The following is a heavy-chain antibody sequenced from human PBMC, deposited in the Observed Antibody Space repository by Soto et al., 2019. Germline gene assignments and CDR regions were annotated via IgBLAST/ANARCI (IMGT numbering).Heavy chain of an antibody. D-gene: IGHD5-12*01. CDR1: GGTFSSYA. V-gene: IGHV1-69*13. Sequence: GASVKVSCKASGGTFSSYAISWVRQAPGQGLEWMGGIIPIFGTANYAQKFQGRVTITADESTSTAYMELSSLRSEDTAVYYCARVLLSGWLQTIDYWGQGTLVTVSS. J-gene: IGHJ4*02. CDR2: IIPIFGTA. CDR3: ARVLLSGWLQTIDY.